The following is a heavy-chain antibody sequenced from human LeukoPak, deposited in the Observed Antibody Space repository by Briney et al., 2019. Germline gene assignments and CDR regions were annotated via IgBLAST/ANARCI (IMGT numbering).Heavy chain of an antibody. CDR1: GGSISSGGYY. J-gene: IGHJ4*02. CDR2: IYYSGST. D-gene: IGHD5-18*01. V-gene: IGHV4-31*03. Sequence: SQTLSLTCTDSGGSISSGGYYWSWIRQHPGKGLEWIGYIYYSGSTYYNPSLKSRVTISEDTSKNQFSLKLSSVTAADTAVYCCARAIQGARPFDYWGQGTLVTVSS. CDR3: ARAIQGARPFDY.